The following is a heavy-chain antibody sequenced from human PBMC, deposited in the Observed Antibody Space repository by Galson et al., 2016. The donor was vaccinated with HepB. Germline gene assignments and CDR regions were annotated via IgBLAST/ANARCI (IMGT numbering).Heavy chain of an antibody. V-gene: IGHV4-34*01. J-gene: IGHJ3*02. Sequence: ETLSLTCAVSGGSFSGHYWTWIRQPPGKGLEWIGEINHRGSTNYSPSLRSRVTTSGDTSKNKFSLKLSSVAAADTAVYYCANKAPDICRSRRRPHDAFDIWGQGTMVTVSS. CDR2: INHRGST. D-gene: IGHD2-2*01. CDR3: ANKAPDICRSRRRPHDAFDI. CDR1: GGSFSGHY.